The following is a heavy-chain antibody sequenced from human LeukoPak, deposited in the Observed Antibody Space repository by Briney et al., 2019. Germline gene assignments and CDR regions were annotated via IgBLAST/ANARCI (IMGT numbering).Heavy chain of an antibody. CDR3: AKAAIVVVISPLLYGMDV. J-gene: IGHJ6*02. CDR2: ISGSGGST. D-gene: IGHD3-22*01. Sequence: PGGSLRLSCAASGFTFSSYAMSWVRQAPGKGLEGVSAISGSGGSTYYADSVKGRFTISRDNSKNTLYLQMNSLRAEDTAVYYCAKAAIVVVISPLLYGMDVWGQGTTVTVSS. CDR1: GFTFSSYA. V-gene: IGHV3-23*01.